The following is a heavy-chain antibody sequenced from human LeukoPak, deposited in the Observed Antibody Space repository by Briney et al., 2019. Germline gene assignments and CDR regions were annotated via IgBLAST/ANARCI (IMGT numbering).Heavy chain of an antibody. CDR1: GFTFGDYA. CDR2: IRSKAYGGTT. J-gene: IGHJ4*02. Sequence: GGSLILSCTASGFTFGDYAMNWVRQAPGKGLEWVGFIRSKAYGGTTEYAASVEGRFTFSRDDSKSIAYLQMNSLKTEDTAVYYCTRDGVPGSYYFDYWGQGTLVTISS. CDR3: TRDGVPGSYYFDY. D-gene: IGHD3-10*01. V-gene: IGHV3-49*04.